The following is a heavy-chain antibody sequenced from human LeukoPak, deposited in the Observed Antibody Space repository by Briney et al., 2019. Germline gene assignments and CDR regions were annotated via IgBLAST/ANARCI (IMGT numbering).Heavy chain of an antibody. Sequence: GGSLRLSCAASGFTFSSYSMNWVRQAPGKGLEWVSSISSSSSYIYYADSVKGRFTISRDNAKNSLYLQMNSLRAEDTAVYYCTGYCSGGSCFTAGYWGQGTLVTVSS. CDR1: GFTFSSYS. V-gene: IGHV3-21*04. CDR2: ISSSSSYI. J-gene: IGHJ4*02. D-gene: IGHD2-15*01. CDR3: TGYCSGGSCFTAGY.